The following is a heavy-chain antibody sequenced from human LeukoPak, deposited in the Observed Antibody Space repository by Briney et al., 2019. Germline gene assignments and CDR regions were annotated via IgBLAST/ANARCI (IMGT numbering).Heavy chain of an antibody. CDR2: ILGSGGGDTT. CDR3: ARGSGCSGGNCFYHYYGMDV. J-gene: IGHJ6*02. D-gene: IGHD2-15*01. CDR1: GFTFSSYA. V-gene: IGHV3-23*01. Sequence: PGGSLRLSCAASGFTFSSYAMSWVRQAPGKGLEWVSSILGSGGGDTTYYADSVKGRFTISRDNSKNTLYLQMNSLRAEDTAVYYCARGSGCSGGNCFYHYYGMDVWGQGTTVTVSS.